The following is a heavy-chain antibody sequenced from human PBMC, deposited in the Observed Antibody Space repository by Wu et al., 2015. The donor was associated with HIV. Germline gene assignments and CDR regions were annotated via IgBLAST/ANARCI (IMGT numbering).Heavy chain of an antibody. Sequence: QVQLVQSGAEVTKPGASVKVSCKAAGYRFSYYYIHWVRQAPGQGLEWMGWTNPRSGGTNYAQSFQGRVTMTRDTSSATAYMELNRLRSDDTAIYYCARGEAVAGRGGWFDPVGPGNPGHRLL. D-gene: IGHD6-19*01. CDR1: GYRFSYYY. V-gene: IGHV1-2*02. J-gene: IGHJ5*02. CDR3: ARGEAVAGRGGWFDP. CDR2: TNPRSGGT.